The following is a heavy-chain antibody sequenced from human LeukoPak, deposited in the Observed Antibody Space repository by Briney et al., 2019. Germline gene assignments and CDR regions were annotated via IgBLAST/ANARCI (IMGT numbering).Heavy chain of an antibody. V-gene: IGHV3-21*01. CDR1: GFTFSSYS. CDR2: ISSSSSYI. J-gene: IGHJ4*02. Sequence: GGSLRLSCAASGFTFSSYSMNWVRQAPGKGLEWASSISSSSSYIYYADSVKGRFTISRDNAKNSLYLQMNSLRAEDTAVYYCARDSRAYYYGSGTPRSHFDYWGQGTLVTVSS. CDR3: ARDSRAYYYGSGTPRSHFDY. D-gene: IGHD3-10*01.